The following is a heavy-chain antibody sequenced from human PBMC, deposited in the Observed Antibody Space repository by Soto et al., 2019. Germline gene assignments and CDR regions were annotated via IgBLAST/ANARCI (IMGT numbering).Heavy chain of an antibody. V-gene: IGHV4-31*03. J-gene: IGHJ2*01. CDR3: ASGQCFSRRGSYLNL. Sequence: QVQLQESGPGLVKPSQTLSLTCTVSGGSINSGGSYWSWIRQSPGEGLEWIGYIYYSGTTYYNPSLKSRVSISLDTSKNQFSLKLSSVTAADTAIYYCASGQCFSRRGSYLNLWGRGTLVTVSS. D-gene: IGHD3-10*02. CDR2: IYYSGTT. CDR1: GGSINSGGSY.